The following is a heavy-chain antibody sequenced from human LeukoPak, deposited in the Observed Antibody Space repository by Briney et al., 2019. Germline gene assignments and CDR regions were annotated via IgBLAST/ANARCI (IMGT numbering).Heavy chain of an antibody. CDR3: ARGPIFGVVIIPYYFDY. V-gene: IGHV3-20*04. Sequence: PGGSLRLSCAASGFTFDDYGMSWVRQAPGKGLEWVSGINWNGGSTGCADSVKGRFTISRDNAKNSLYLQMNSLRAEDTALYYCARGPIFGVVIIPYYFDYWGQGTLVTVSS. CDR1: GFTFDDYG. J-gene: IGHJ4*02. CDR2: INWNGGST. D-gene: IGHD3-3*01.